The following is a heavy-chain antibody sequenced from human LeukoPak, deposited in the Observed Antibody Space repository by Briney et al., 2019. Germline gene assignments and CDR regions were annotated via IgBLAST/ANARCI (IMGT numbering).Heavy chain of an antibody. CDR3: ARTNYYYGMDV. Sequence: GASVKVSCKASGYTFTRYYMHWVRQAPGQGLEWMGRINPNSGGTNYAQKFQGRVTITRDTSASTAYMELSSLRSEDTAVYYCARTNYYYGMDVWGQGTTVTVSS. J-gene: IGHJ6*02. CDR2: INPNSGGT. CDR1: GYTFTRYY. V-gene: IGHV1-2*06.